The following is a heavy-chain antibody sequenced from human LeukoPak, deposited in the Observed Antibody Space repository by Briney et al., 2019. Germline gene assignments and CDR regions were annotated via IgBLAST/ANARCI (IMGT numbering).Heavy chain of an antibody. D-gene: IGHD6-19*01. J-gene: IGHJ5*02. V-gene: IGHV1-8*02. CDR2: MNPNSGDT. CDR3: ARVGISSDNWFDP. Sequence: GASVKVSCKASGYTFVDFDINWVRQATGQGLEWMGWMNPNSGDTGYAEKFQGRVTMTRNTSINTAYMELSSLRSEDTAVYYCARVGISSDNWFDPWGQGTLVTVSS. CDR1: GYTFVDFD.